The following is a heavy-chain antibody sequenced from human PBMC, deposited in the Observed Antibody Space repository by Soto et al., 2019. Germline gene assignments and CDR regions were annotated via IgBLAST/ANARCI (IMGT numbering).Heavy chain of an antibody. CDR3: ARRPGGYYYYMDV. Sequence: QVQLQESGPGLVKPSETLSLTCTVSGGSISSYYWSWIRQPPGKGLEWSGYIYYSGSTNYNPSLKSRVTISVDTSKNQFSLKLSSVTAADTAVYYCARRPGGYYYYMDVWGKGTTVTVSS. CDR1: GGSISSYY. V-gene: IGHV4-59*01. J-gene: IGHJ6*03. D-gene: IGHD3-16*01. CDR2: IYYSGST.